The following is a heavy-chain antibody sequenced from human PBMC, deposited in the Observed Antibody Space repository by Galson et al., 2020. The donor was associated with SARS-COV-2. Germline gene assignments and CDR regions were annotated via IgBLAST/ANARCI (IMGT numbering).Heavy chain of an antibody. CDR1: GFSVSRSS. CDR2: IPGSGFT. CDR3: AGGIVYGDYTFDH. J-gene: IGHJ4*02. V-gene: IGHV3-53*03. Sequence: GGSLRLSCAASGFSVSRSSVSWVRPAPGKGLAWVSVIPGSGFTYSPESVKGRFTISRDTSRDTVFLHMNSLRAEDAAVYYCAGGIVYGDYTFDHWGQGIQVTVSS. D-gene: IGHD4-17*01.